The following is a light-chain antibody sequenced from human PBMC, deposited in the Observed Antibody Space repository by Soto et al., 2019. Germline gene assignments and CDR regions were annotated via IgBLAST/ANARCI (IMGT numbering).Light chain of an antibody. J-gene: IGKJ2*01. Sequence: DVVVTQSPLSLPVTLGQPASISCRSSQCLVYTDGNTYLNWFQQRPGQSPRRVIYQLSNRDSGVPPSFSGSRSCTDFTLKISRVEAEDVGVYYCMQDTHWTPMYTFGQGTKLEIK. CDR2: QLS. CDR1: QCLVYTDGNTY. V-gene: IGKV2-30*01. CDR3: MQDTHWTPMYT.